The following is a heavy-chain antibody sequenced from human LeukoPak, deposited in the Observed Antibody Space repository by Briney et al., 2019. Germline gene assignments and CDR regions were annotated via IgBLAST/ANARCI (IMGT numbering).Heavy chain of an antibody. CDR1: GFTFNSYA. Sequence: GGSLRLSCEASGFTFNSYAMSWVRQAPGKGLEWVSTISGSGDRTSYADSVKGRFTISRDNSKNTLFLQMNSLRAEDTAVYYCASQGGLLWFGELSGGMDVWGQGTTVTVSS. V-gene: IGHV3-23*01. CDR2: ISGSGDRT. D-gene: IGHD3-10*01. CDR3: ASQGGLLWFGELSGGMDV. J-gene: IGHJ6*02.